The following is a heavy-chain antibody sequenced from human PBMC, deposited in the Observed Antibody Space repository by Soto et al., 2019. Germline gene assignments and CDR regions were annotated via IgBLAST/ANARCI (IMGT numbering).Heavy chain of an antibody. J-gene: IGHJ5*02. V-gene: IGHV3-23*01. CDR3: AKDSGPYNWSPNWFDT. D-gene: IGHD1-20*01. Sequence: SLRLSCSASVFTFSSYAIICVLQTPVKVLEWVSAISGSGGSTYYADSVKGRFTISRDNSKNTLYLQMNSLRAEDTAVYYCAKDSGPYNWSPNWFDTWGQGTLVTVSS. CDR2: ISGSGGST. CDR1: VFTFSSYA.